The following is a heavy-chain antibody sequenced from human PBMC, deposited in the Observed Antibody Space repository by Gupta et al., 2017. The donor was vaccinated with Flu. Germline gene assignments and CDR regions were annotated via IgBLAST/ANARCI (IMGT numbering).Heavy chain of an antibody. CDR2: INAGNGNT. D-gene: IGHD6-13*01. CDR1: GYTFTSYA. V-gene: IGHV1-3*01. CDR3: ARDMYGAAAGTGGYFDY. Sequence: QVQLVQSGAEVKKPGASVKVSCKASGYTFTSYAMHWVRQAPGQRLEWMGWINAGNGNTKYSQKFQGRVTITRDTSASTAYMELSSLRSEDTAVYHCARDMYGAAAGTGGYFDYWGQGTLVTVSS. J-gene: IGHJ4*02.